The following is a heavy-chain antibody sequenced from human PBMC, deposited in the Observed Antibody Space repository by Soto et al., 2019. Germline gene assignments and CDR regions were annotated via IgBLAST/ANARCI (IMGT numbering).Heavy chain of an antibody. Sequence: PGGSLRLSCAASGFTFSSYSMNWVRQAPGKGLEWVSYISSSSTTKYYADSVKGRFTISRDNTKNSLYLQMNSLRAEDTAIYYCAREVVVSRGASYFGYWGPGTLVTVSS. CDR1: GFTFSSYS. J-gene: IGHJ4*02. CDR3: AREVVVSRGASYFGY. V-gene: IGHV3-48*04. D-gene: IGHD2-2*01. CDR2: ISSSSTTK.